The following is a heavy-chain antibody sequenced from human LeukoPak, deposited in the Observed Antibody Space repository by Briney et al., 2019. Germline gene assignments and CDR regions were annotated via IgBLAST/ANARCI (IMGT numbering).Heavy chain of an antibody. CDR3: AREIATSGGNSRALEY. D-gene: IGHD4-23*01. CDR2: INTSGST. V-gene: IGHV4-4*07. J-gene: IGHJ4*02. Sequence: SETLSLTCTVSGGSISNYYWSWIRQPAGKGLEWIGRINTSGSTNCNPSLKSRVTMSVDTSKNQFSLKLTSVTAADTAVYYCAREIATSGGNSRALEYWGQGTLVTVSS. CDR1: GGSISNYY.